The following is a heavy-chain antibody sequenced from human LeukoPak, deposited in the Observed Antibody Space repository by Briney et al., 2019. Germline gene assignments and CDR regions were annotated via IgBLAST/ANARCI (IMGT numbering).Heavy chain of an antibody. J-gene: IGHJ4*02. D-gene: IGHD6-19*01. CDR3: ARAAVADPRGNYYFDY. CDR1: GFTFDDYG. CDR2: INWNGGST. V-gene: IGHV3-20*04. Sequence: GGSLRLSCAASGFTFDDYGMSWVRQAPGKGLEWVSGINWNGGSTGYADSVKGRFTIPRDNAKNSLYLQMNSLRAEDTALYYCARAAVADPRGNYYFDYWGQGTLVTVSS.